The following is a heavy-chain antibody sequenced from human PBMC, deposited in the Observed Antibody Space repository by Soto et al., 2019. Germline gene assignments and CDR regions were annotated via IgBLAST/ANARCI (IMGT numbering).Heavy chain of an antibody. J-gene: IGHJ4*02. V-gene: IGHV3-23*01. Sequence: EVQLLESGGGLVQPGGSLRLSCAASGFTFSSYAMSWVRQAPGKGLEWVSAISGSGGSTYYADSVKGRFTISRDNSKNTLYLQMNSLRAEDTAVYYCAKDDPMDIVVVVAATGFDYWGQGTLVTVSS. D-gene: IGHD2-15*01. CDR2: ISGSGGST. CDR1: GFTFSSYA. CDR3: AKDDPMDIVVVVAATGFDY.